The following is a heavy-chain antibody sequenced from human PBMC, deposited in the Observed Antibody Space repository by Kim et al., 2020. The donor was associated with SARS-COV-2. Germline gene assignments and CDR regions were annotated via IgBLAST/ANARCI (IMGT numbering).Heavy chain of an antibody. Sequence: SETLSLTCAVYCGSFSGYYWTWIRQPPGKGLEWIGEINHSGSANYNPSLKSRVTLSLDTSKNQFSLKLSSVTAADTAVYYCARGLSSIAMMVVIFTGGIYGMDVWGQGTTVTVSS. V-gene: IGHV4-34*01. CDR1: CGSFSGYY. D-gene: IGHD3-22*01. CDR2: INHSGSA. CDR3: ARGLSSIAMMVVIFTGGIYGMDV. J-gene: IGHJ6*02.